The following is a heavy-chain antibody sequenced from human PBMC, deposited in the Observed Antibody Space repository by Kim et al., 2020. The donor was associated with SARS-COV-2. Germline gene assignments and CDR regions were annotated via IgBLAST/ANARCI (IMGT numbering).Heavy chain of an antibody. V-gene: IGHV4-34*01. Sequence: SETLSLTCAVYGGSFSGYYWSWIRQPPGKGLEWIGEINHSGSTNYNPSLKSRVTISVDTSKNQFSLKLSSVTAADTAVYYCARGAIPGSGWYHYYFDYWGQGTLVTVSS. J-gene: IGHJ4*02. CDR3: ARGAIPGSGWYHYYFDY. D-gene: IGHD6-19*01. CDR1: GGSFSGYY. CDR2: INHSGST.